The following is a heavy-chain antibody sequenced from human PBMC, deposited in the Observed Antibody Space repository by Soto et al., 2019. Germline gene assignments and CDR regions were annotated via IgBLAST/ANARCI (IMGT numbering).Heavy chain of an antibody. D-gene: IGHD6-19*01. CDR3: APSLAVPGSPFDY. V-gene: IGHV3-74*01. CDR1: GLTFTSYW. CDR2: INGDGSST. Sequence: GGSLRLSCAASGLTFTSYWMHWVRQTPGKGLVWVSRINGDGSSTNYADSVKGRFTISRDNARHTLYLQMDSLRADDTAFYYCAPSLAVPGSPFDYWGRGTLVTVSS. J-gene: IGHJ4*02.